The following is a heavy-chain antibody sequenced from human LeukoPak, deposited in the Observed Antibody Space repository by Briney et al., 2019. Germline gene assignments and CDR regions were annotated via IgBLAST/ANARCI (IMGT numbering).Heavy chain of an antibody. J-gene: IGHJ6*02. CDR2: IYSGGNT. V-gene: IGHV3-53*01. D-gene: IGHD5-12*01. Sequence: PRGSPSPSRAASGFTPSSNIRSAVRQAPGKGLEWVSVIYSGGNTYYADSVKGRFTISRDNSKNTLYLHMSSLRAEDTAVYYCARRGGGGYDCYYYYGRDICDQGKTVTVSS. CDR1: GFTPSSNI. CDR3: ARRGGGGYDCYYYYGRDI.